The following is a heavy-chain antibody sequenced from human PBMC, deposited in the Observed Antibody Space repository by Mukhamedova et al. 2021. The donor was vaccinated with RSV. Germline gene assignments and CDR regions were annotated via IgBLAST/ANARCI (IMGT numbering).Heavy chain of an antibody. D-gene: IGHD6-19*01. J-gene: IGHJ4*02. CDR2: ISGSGGST. CDR3: AKRAVAGIRGLDY. V-gene: IGHV3-23*01. Sequence: GWVSAISGSGGSTYYADSVKGRFTISRDNSKNTLYLQMNSLRAEDTAVYYCAKRAVAGIRGLDYWGQGTLVTASS.